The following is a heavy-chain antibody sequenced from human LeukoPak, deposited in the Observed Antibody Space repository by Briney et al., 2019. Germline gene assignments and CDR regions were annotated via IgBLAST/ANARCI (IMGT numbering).Heavy chain of an antibody. Sequence: SETLSLTCAVYGGSFSGYYWSWIRQPAGKGLEWIGRIYTSGSTNYNPSLKSRVTMSVDTSKNQFSLKLSSVTAADTAVYYCARYSSGWYRYFDYWGQGTLVTVSS. CDR3: ARYSSGWYRYFDY. CDR1: GGSFSGYY. CDR2: IYTSGST. V-gene: IGHV4-59*10. D-gene: IGHD6-19*01. J-gene: IGHJ4*02.